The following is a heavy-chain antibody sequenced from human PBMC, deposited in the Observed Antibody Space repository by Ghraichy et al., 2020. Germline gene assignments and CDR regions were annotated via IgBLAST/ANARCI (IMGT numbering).Heavy chain of an antibody. CDR2: IYYSGST. D-gene: IGHD6-13*01. CDR1: GGSISSYY. V-gene: IGHV4-59*08. Sequence: SETLSLTCTVSGGSISSYYWSWIRQPPGKGLEWIGYIYYSGSTNYNPSLKSRVTISVDTSKNQFSLKLSSVTAADTAVYYCARRIAAAGTGHRFDPWGQGTLVTVSS. CDR3: ARRIAAAGTGHRFDP. J-gene: IGHJ5*02.